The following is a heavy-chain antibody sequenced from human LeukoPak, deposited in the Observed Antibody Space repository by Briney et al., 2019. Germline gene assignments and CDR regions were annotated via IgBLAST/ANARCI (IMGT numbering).Heavy chain of an antibody. CDR3: ARAGSGSYLEIYFDY. CDR2: INPNSGGT. Sequence: ASVKVSFKASGYTFTDYYMHWVRQALGQGLEWMGWINPNSGGTNYAQKFQGRVTMTRDTSISTAYMELSRLRSDDTAVYYCARAGSGSYLEIYFDYWGQGTLVTVSS. D-gene: IGHD3-10*01. V-gene: IGHV1-2*02. CDR1: GYTFTDYY. J-gene: IGHJ4*02.